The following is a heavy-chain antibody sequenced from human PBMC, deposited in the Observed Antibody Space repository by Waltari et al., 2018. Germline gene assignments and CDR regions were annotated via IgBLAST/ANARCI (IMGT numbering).Heavy chain of an antibody. Sequence: EVQLVESGGDLVQPGRSLRLSCTANGFTFGDYALSWFRQAPGKGLEWVGFIRSKTDGGTAQYAASGKGRFTISRDDSKSIAYLQMNSLKTEDTAVYYCTRDRWYSSTWYFDYWGQGTLVTVSS. V-gene: IGHV3-49*03. CDR1: GFTFGDYA. CDR2: IRSKTDGGTA. D-gene: IGHD2-2*01. CDR3: TRDRWYSSTWYFDY. J-gene: IGHJ4*02.